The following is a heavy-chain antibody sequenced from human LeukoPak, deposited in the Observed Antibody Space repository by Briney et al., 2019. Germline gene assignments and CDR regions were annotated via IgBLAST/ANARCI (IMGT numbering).Heavy chain of an antibody. CDR2: ISAYNGNT. D-gene: IGHD2-2*01. J-gene: IGHJ4*02. CDR1: GYTFTSYG. CDR3: ARGVFMSSTSDFDY. Sequence: GASVKVSCKASGYTFTSYGISWVRQAPGQGLEWMGWISAYNGNTNYAQKLQGRVTMTTDTSTSTAYMEPRSLRSDDTAVYYCARGVFMSSTSDFDYWGQGTLVTVSS. V-gene: IGHV1-18*01.